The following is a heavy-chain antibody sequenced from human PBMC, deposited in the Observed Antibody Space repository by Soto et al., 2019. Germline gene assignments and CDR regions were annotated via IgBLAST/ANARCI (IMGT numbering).Heavy chain of an antibody. J-gene: IGHJ3*02. V-gene: IGHV3-48*02. CDR2: ISSSGSST. Sequence: GGSLRLSCAASGFTFNSYSMNWVRQAPGKGLEWVSYISSSGSSTYYTDSVKGRFTISRDNAKNSLYVQMNSLRDEDTAVYYCARATSGSFDALDMWGQGTMVTVSS. CDR1: GFTFNSYS. CDR3: ARATSGSFDALDM. D-gene: IGHD1-26*01.